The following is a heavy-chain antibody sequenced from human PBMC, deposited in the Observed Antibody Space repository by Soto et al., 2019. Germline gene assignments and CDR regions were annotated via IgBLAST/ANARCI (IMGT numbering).Heavy chain of an antibody. V-gene: IGHV1-8*01. CDR3: ARERSAAGTGWFDP. D-gene: IGHD6-13*01. CDR2: MNPNSGNT. Sequence: QVQLVQSGAEVKKPGASVKVSCKASGYTFTSYDINWVRQATGQGLEWMGWMNPNSGNTGYAQKFQGRVTMIRNTSIRTAYMELSSLRSEDTAVYYCARERSAAGTGWFDPWGQGTLVTVSS. CDR1: GYTFTSYD. J-gene: IGHJ5*02.